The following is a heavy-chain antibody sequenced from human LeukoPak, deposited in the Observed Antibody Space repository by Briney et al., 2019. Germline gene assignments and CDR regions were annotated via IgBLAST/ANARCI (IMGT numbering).Heavy chain of an antibody. CDR2: IYYSGST. D-gene: IGHD3-3*01. CDR1: GGSISSGGYY. Sequence: PSQTLSLTCTVSGGSISSGGYYWSWIRQHPGKGLEWIGYIYYSGSTYYNPSLKSRVTISVDTSKNQFSLKLSSVTAADTAVYYCARVPGITIFGVVPPYYFDYWGQGTLVTVSS. J-gene: IGHJ4*02. V-gene: IGHV4-31*03. CDR3: ARVPGITIFGVVPPYYFDY.